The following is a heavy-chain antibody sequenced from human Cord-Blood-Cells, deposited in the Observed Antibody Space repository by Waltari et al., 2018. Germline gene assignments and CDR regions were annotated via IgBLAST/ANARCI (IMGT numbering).Heavy chain of an antibody. Sequence: EVQLVESGGGLVKPGGSLRLSCAASGFTFSNAWMSWVRLALGKGLEWVGRIKSKTDGGTTDYAAPVKGRFTISRDDSKNTLYLQMNSLKTEDTAVYYCTTDPLLWFGEFDYWGQGTLVTVSS. J-gene: IGHJ4*02. V-gene: IGHV3-15*01. CDR2: IKSKTDGGTT. CDR3: TTDPLLWFGEFDY. CDR1: GFTFSNAW. D-gene: IGHD3-10*01.